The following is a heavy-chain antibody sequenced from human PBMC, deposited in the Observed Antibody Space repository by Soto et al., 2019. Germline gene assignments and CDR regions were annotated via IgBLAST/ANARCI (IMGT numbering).Heavy chain of an antibody. CDR1: GYTFTTYG. J-gene: IGHJ6*02. V-gene: IGHV1-18*01. D-gene: IGHD6-19*01. Sequence: QVQLEQSGAEGKKPGDSMKVSCKASGYTFTTYGISWVRQAPGQGLEWMGWINGYNGNTDYPQKLQGRLNMTTDTSTSTAYMALRSLRSDDTAVYYCAREGSAPYYYYGMDVWGQGTTVTVSS. CDR2: INGYNGNT. CDR3: AREGSAPYYYYGMDV.